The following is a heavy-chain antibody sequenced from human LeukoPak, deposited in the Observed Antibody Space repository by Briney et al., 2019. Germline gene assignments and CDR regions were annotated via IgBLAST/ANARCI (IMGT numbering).Heavy chain of an antibody. J-gene: IGHJ4*02. V-gene: IGHV1-2*06. D-gene: IGHD1-26*01. CDR3: ARVSGSYGVDY. CDR2: INPNSGGT. Sequence: ASVKVSCKASGYTFTAYYIHWVRQAPGQGLEWMGRINPNSGGTNYAQKFQGRVTMTRDTSISTAYMELSRLRSDDTAVYYCARVSGSYGVDYWGQGTLVTVSS. CDR1: GYTFTAYY.